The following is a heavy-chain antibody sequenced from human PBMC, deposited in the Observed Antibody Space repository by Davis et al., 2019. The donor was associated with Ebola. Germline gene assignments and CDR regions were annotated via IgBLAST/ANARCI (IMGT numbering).Heavy chain of an antibody. J-gene: IGHJ4*02. V-gene: IGHV3-21*01. CDR3: ARGDSSGWLGLRYYFDY. D-gene: IGHD6-19*01. CDR1: GFTFSSYS. Sequence: GESLKISCAASGFTFSSYSMNWVRQAPGKGLEWVSSISSSSSYIYYADSVKGRFTISRDNAKNSLYLQMNSLRAEDTAVYYCARGDSSGWLGLRYYFDYWGQGTLVTVSS. CDR2: ISSSSSYI.